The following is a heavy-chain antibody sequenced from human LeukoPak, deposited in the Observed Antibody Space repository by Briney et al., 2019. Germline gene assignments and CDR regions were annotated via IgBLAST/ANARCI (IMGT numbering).Heavy chain of an antibody. Sequence: GGSLRLSCAASGFTFSSHGMHWVRQAPGKGLEWVSLISWDGGSTYYADSVKGRFTISRDNSKNSLYLQMNSLRTEDTALYYCAKDRGYCSSTSCYYYYGMDVWGQGTTVTVSS. CDR1: GFTFSSHG. CDR2: ISWDGGST. V-gene: IGHV3-43*02. CDR3: AKDRGYCSSTSCYYYYGMDV. D-gene: IGHD2-2*03. J-gene: IGHJ6*02.